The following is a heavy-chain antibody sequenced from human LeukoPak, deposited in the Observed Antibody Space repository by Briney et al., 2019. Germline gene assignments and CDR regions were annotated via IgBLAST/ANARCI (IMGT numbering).Heavy chain of an antibody. CDR2: IIPIFGTA. D-gene: IGHD2-2*01. V-gene: IGHV1-69*05. CDR1: GGTFSSYA. Sequence: SVKVSCKASGGTFSSYAISWVRQAPGQGLEWMGGIIPIFGTANYAQKFQGRVTITTDESTSTAYMELSSLRSEDTAVYYCARAESRIVVVPAATKGYWGQGTLVTVSS. CDR3: ARAESRIVVVPAATKGY. J-gene: IGHJ4*02.